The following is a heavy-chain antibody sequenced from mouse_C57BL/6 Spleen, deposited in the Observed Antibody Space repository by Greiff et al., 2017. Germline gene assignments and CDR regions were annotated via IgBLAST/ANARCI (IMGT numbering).Heavy chain of an antibody. Sequence: VQLQQPGAELVKPGASVKLSCKASGYTFTSYWMHWVKQRPGQGLEWIGMIHPNSGSTNYNEKFKSKATLTVDKSTSTAYMQLSSLTSEDSAVCYSARTTVVASKGYLDYWGQGTTLTVSS. CDR2: IHPNSGST. V-gene: IGHV1-64*01. CDR3: ARTTVVASKGYLDY. J-gene: IGHJ2*01. CDR1: GYTFTSYW. D-gene: IGHD1-1*01.